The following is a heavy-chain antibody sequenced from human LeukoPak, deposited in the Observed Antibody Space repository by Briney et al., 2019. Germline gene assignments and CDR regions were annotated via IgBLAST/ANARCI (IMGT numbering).Heavy chain of an antibody. D-gene: IGHD5-12*01. CDR2: INHSGST. Sequence: SETLSLTCAVYGGSFSGYYWSWIRQPPGKGLEWIGEINHSGSTNYNPSLKSRVTISVDTSKNQFSLKLSSVTAADTAVYYCARGDLEMATTRFAPWGQGTLVTVSS. J-gene: IGHJ5*02. CDR1: GGSFSGYY. V-gene: IGHV4-34*01. CDR3: ARGDLEMATTRFAP.